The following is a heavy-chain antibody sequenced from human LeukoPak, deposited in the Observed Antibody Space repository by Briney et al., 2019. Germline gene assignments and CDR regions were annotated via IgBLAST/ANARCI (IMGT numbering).Heavy chain of an antibody. D-gene: IGHD6-13*01. J-gene: IGHJ4*02. CDR1: GFTFTTYG. CDR3: AKRGHYSINWYHYFDY. Sequence: GGSLRLSCAASGFTFTTYGLHWVRQAPGKGLEWVAAIASNGGSEYYADSVKGRFTISRDNSKNTLFLQLNSLRPDDTAVYYCAKRGHYSINWYHYFDYWGQGTLVTVSS. CDR2: IASNGGSE. V-gene: IGHV3-30*18.